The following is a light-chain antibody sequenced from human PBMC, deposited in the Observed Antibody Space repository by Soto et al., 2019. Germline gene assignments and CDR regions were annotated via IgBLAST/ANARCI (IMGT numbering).Light chain of an antibody. Sequence: DVQMTQSPSTLSASIGDRVFITCRASQSVGTWLAWYRQKPGKAPDLLIYDASNLESGVPSRFSGSGSGTEFTLTINGLQPADFATYYCQQYYIYPLTFGGGTKVE. J-gene: IGKJ4*02. CDR1: QSVGTW. CDR3: QQYYIYPLT. CDR2: DAS. V-gene: IGKV1-5*01.